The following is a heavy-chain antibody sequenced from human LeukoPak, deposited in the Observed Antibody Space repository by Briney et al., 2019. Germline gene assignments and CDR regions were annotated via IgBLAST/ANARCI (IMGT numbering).Heavy chain of an antibody. V-gene: IGHV4-38-2*02. CDR3: ARVGYSGALIGAFDI. Sequence: KPSETLSLTCTVSGYSISSGYYWGWIRQPPGKGLEWIGSIYHSGSTYFNPSLKSRITISVDTSKNQFSLKLNSVTAADTAVYSCARVGYSGALIGAFDIWGQGTMVTVSS. CDR2: IYHSGST. J-gene: IGHJ3*02. D-gene: IGHD1-26*01. CDR1: GYSISSGYY.